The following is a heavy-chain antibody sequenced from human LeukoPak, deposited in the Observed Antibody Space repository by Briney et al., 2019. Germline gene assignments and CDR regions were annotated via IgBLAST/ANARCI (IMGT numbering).Heavy chain of an antibody. D-gene: IGHD3-22*01. V-gene: IGHV1-18*01. J-gene: IGHJ4*02. CDR1: GYTFTSYA. CDR2: INTYNGNT. CDR3: ARHSSHSHFDY. Sequence: GLSVKVSCKASGYTFTSYAFSWVRQAPGQGIEWMGWINTYNGNTDYAQKLQGRVTMTTDTSTSTAYMELRSLRSDDTAVYYCARHSSHSHFDYWGQGTLVTVSS.